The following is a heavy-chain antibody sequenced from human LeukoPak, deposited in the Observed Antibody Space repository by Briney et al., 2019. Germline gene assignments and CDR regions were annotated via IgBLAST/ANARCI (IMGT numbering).Heavy chain of an antibody. CDR3: ARDAGYGDYLSFQH. CDR2: ISSSSSYI. Sequence: GGSLRLSRAASGFTFSSYSMNWVRQAPGKGLEWVSSISSSSSYIYYADSVKGRFTISRDNAKNSLYLQMNSLRAEDTAVYYCARDAGYGDYLSFQHWGQGTLVTVSS. D-gene: IGHD4-17*01. CDR1: GFTFSSYS. V-gene: IGHV3-21*01. J-gene: IGHJ1*01.